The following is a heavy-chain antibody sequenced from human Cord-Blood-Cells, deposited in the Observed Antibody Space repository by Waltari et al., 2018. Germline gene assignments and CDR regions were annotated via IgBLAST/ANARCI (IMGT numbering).Heavy chain of an antibody. J-gene: IGHJ3*02. CDR1: GGTFSSYA. Sequence: QVQLVQSGAEVKKPGSSVKVSCKASGGTFSSYAISWVRQAPGQGLEWMGGISPIFGTANYAQKFQGRVTITADESTSTAYMELSSLRSEDTAVYYCAREGGSVVVPAAIGAFDIWGQGTMVTVSS. V-gene: IGHV1-69*01. CDR2: ISPIFGTA. D-gene: IGHD2-2*02. CDR3: AREGGSVVVPAAIGAFDI.